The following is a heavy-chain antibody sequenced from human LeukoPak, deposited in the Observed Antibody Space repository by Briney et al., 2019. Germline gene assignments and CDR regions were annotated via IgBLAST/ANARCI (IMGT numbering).Heavy chain of an antibody. J-gene: IGHJ3*02. CDR1: GYTFSSYA. Sequence: PGGSLRLSCAASGYTFSSYAMSFVRQAPGKGLEWVSSISGSGGSTYYADSVKGRFTISRDNSKNTLYLQMNCLRAEDTAVYYCAKSTVRDDAFDIWGQGTMVTVSS. V-gene: IGHV3-23*01. CDR3: AKSTVRDDAFDI. CDR2: ISGSGGST. D-gene: IGHD4-17*01.